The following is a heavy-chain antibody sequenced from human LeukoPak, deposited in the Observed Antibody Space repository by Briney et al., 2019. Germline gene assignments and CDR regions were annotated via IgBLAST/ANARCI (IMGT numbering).Heavy chain of an antibody. CDR2: MNPNSDNT. J-gene: IGHJ4*02. Sequence: GASVKVSCKASGYTFTSYDINWVRQATGQGLEWMGWMNPNSDNTGYAQKFQGRVTMTRNTSISTAYMELSSLRSDDTAVYYCARDNVVGASHCDYWGQGTLVTVSS. CDR1: GYTFTSYD. V-gene: IGHV1-8*01. D-gene: IGHD1-26*01. CDR3: ARDNVVGASHCDY.